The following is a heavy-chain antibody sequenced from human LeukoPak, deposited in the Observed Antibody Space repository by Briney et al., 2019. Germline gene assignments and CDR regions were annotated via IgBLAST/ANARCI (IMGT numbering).Heavy chain of an antibody. CDR2: IIPIFGTA. J-gene: IGHJ4*02. D-gene: IGHD3-22*01. CDR1: GGTFSSYA. Sequence: SVKVSCKASGGTFSSYAISWVRQAPGQGLEWMGGIIPIFGTANYAQKFQGRVTITADESTSTAYMELSSLRSEDTAVYYCARRSSDYYWAFDYWGQGTLVTVSS. V-gene: IGHV1-69*13. CDR3: ARRSSDYYWAFDY.